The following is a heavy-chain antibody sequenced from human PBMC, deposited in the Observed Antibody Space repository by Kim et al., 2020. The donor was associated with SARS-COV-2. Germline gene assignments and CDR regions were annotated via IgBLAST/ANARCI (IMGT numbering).Heavy chain of an antibody. CDR3: ASLISGSYYPPGDY. V-gene: IGHV3-74*01. Sequence: GGSLRLSCAASGFTFSSYWMHWVRQAPGKGLVWVSRINSDGSSTSYADSVKGRFTISRDNAKNTLYLQMNSLRAEDTAVYYCASLISGSYYPPGDYWGQGTLVTVSS. D-gene: IGHD3-10*01. CDR2: INSDGSST. CDR1: GFTFSSYW. J-gene: IGHJ4*02.